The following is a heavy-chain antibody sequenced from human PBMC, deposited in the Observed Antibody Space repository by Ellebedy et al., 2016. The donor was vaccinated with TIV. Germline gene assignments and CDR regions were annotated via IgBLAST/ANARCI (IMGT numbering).Heavy chain of an antibody. CDR2: ISGHGSVT. J-gene: IGHJ4*02. CDR1: GFTFSNYW. Sequence: GESLKISCAASGFTFSNYWMYWVRQAPGKGLVWVSRISGHGSVTNYADSVKGRFTISRDNSKSTLYLQMNSLRPEDTAVYYCARAPNSAWHNFDSWGQGTLVTVSS. D-gene: IGHD3-9*01. CDR3: ARAPNSAWHNFDS. V-gene: IGHV3-74*01.